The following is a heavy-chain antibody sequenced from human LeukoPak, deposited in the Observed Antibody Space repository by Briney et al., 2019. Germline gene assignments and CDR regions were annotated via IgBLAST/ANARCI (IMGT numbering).Heavy chain of an antibody. CDR1: GGSISSSNYY. CDR3: DRDQYGGAQYYYVSSGYPYYFDY. Sequence: SETLSLTCTVSGGSISSSNYYWGWIRQPPGKGLEWIGSIYYSGSTYYNPSLKTRVTISVDTSKNQFSLKLSSVTAADTAVYYCDRDQYGGAQYYYVSSGYPYYFDYGGQGTLVTVSS. V-gene: IGHV4-39*07. D-gene: IGHD3-22*01. CDR2: IYYSGST. J-gene: IGHJ4*02.